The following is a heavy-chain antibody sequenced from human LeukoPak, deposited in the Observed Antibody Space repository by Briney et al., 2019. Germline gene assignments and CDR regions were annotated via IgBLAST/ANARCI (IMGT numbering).Heavy chain of an antibody. CDR2: IIPILGIA. D-gene: IGHD6-19*01. CDR1: GGTFSSYA. Sequence: ASVKVSCKASGGTFSSYAISWVRQAPGQGLEWMGRIIPILGIANYAQKFQGRVTITADKSTSTAYMELGSLRSEDTAVYYCARDSWLGDSSGWYWQYGMDVWGQGTTVTVSS. V-gene: IGHV1-69*04. J-gene: IGHJ6*02. CDR3: ARDSWLGDSSGWYWQYGMDV.